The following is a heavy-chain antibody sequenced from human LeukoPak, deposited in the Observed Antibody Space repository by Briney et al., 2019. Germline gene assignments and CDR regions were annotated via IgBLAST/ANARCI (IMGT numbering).Heavy chain of an antibody. J-gene: IGHJ4*02. CDR1: GYSFTNYW. Sequence: GESLKISCKGSGYSFTNYWIGWVRQMPGKGLEWMGIIYPGDSDTRYSPSFQGQVTISADKSISTAYLQWSSLKASDTAMYYCARRGYSNDVHFDYWGQGTLVTVSS. CDR3: ARRGYSNDVHFDY. CDR2: IYPGDSDT. V-gene: IGHV5-51*01. D-gene: IGHD4-11*01.